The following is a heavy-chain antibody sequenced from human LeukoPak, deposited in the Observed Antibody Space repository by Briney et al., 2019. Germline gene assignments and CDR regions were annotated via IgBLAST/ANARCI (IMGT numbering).Heavy chain of an antibody. D-gene: IGHD3-10*01. J-gene: IGHJ4*02. CDR3: ARVRSGSYLDY. CDR2: IYYSGST. CDR1: GGSISSYY. Sequence: PSETLSLTCTVSGGSISSYYWSWIRQPPGKGLEWSGYIYYSGSTNYNPSLKSRVTISVDTSKNQFSLKLNSVTAADTAVYYCARVRSGSYLDYWGQGTLVTVSS. V-gene: IGHV4-59*08.